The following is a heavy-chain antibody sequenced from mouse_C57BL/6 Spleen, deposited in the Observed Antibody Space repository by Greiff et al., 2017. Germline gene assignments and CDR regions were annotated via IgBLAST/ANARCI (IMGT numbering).Heavy chain of an antibody. D-gene: IGHD1-1*01. Sequence: EVKLVESGGGLVQPGGSLKLSCAASGFTFSDYYMYWVRQTPEKRLEWVAYISNGGGSTYYPDTVKGRFTISRDNAKNTLYLQMSRLKSEDTAMYYCARRYGSIYWYFDVWGTGTTVTVSS. V-gene: IGHV5-12*01. J-gene: IGHJ1*03. CDR3: ARRYGSIYWYFDV. CDR2: ISNGGGST. CDR1: GFTFSDYY.